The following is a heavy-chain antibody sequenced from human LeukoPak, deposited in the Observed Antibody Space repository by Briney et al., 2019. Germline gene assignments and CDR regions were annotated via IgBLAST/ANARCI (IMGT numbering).Heavy chain of an antibody. CDR1: GFSFRNYW. V-gene: IGHV3-7*01. J-gene: IGHJ4*02. CDR3: ARDGGLHTNFDY. CDR2: TMPVGSAE. D-gene: IGHD2-15*01. Sequence: GGSLRLSCAPSGFSFRNYWMGWVRQAPGKGLGWVANTMPVGSAENYAASVRGRFSTSRDNANTLLYLQMNSLRAEDTAVYYCARDGGLHTNFDYWGQGTLVTVSS.